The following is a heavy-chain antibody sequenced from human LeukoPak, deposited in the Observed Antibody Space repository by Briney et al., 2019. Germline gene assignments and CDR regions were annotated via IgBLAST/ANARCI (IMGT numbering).Heavy chain of an antibody. CDR3: ARGRKDYVWGSYRTLNWFDP. Sequence: SETLSLTCTVSGGSISSYYWSWIRQPPGKGLEWIGYIYYSGSTNYNPSLKSRVTISVDTSKNQFSLKLSSVTAADTAVYYCARGRKDYVWGSYRTLNWFDPWGQGTLVTVSS. CDR2: IYYSGST. J-gene: IGHJ5*02. V-gene: IGHV4-59*12. CDR1: GGSISSYY. D-gene: IGHD3-16*02.